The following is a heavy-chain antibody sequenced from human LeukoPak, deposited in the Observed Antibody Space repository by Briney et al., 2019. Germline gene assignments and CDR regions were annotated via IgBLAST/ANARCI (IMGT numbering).Heavy chain of an antibody. D-gene: IGHD3-9*01. CDR1: GFTFSNYW. CDR2: IKSKTDGGTT. V-gene: IGHV3-15*01. J-gene: IGHJ4*02. CDR3: ATGRGAPGYQYFDY. Sequence: GGSLRLSCAVSGFTFSNYWMSWVRQAPGKGLEWVGRIKSKTDGGTTDYAAPVKGRFTISRDDSKNTLYLQLNSLRVEDTAVYYCATGRGAPGYQYFDYWGQGTLVTVSS.